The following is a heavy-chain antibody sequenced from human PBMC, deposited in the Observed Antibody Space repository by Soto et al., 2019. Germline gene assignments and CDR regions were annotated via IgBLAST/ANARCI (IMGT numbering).Heavy chain of an antibody. J-gene: IGHJ3*02. Sequence: QITLKESGPTLVKPTQTLTLTCTFSGFSLSTSGVGVGWIRQPPGKALEWLALVYWDDDKRYSPSLKSRVTITTDTSKNQVVFTMTSMDPVDTATYYCAHSSWLAHSSSWDIWGQGTMVTVSP. CDR2: VYWDDDK. D-gene: IGHD6-13*01. CDR3: AHSSWLAHSSSWDI. CDR1: GFSLSTSGVG. V-gene: IGHV2-5*02.